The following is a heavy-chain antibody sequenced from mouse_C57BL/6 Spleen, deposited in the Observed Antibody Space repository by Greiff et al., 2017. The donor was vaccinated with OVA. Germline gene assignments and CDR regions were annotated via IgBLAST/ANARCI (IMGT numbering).Heavy chain of an antibody. V-gene: IGHV3-6*01. CDR3: ARDNYGSSGYFDY. D-gene: IGHD1-1*01. CDR1: GYSITSGYY. Sequence: ESGPGLVKPSQSLSLTCSVTGYSITSGYYWNWIRQFPGNKLEWMGYISYDGSNNYNPSLKNRISITRDTSKNQFFLKLNSVTTEDTATYYCARDNYGSSGYFDYWGQGTTLTVSS. CDR2: ISYDGSN. J-gene: IGHJ2*01.